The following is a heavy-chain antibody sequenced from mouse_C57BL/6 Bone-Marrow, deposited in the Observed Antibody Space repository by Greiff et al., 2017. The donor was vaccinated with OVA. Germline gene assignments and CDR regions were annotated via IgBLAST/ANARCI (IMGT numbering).Heavy chain of an antibody. CDR3: ARDYGSSLYAMDY. J-gene: IGHJ4*01. V-gene: IGHV1-50*01. CDR1: GYTFTSYW. Sequence: QVHVKQPGAELVKPGASVKLSCKASGYTFTSYWMQWVKQRPGQGLEWIGEIDPSDSYTNYNQKFKGKATLTVDTSSSTAYMQLSSLTSEDSAVDYCARDYGSSLYAMDYWGQGTSVTVSS. CDR2: IDPSDSYT. D-gene: IGHD1-1*01.